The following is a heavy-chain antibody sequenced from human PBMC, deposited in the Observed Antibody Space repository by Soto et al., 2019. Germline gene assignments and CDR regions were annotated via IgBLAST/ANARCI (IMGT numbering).Heavy chain of an antibody. CDR3: ARDQSSGSYQLVFDY. J-gene: IGHJ4*02. Sequence: GASVKVPCKASGGTFSSYAISWVRQAPGQGLEWMGGIIPIFGTANYSQKFQGRVTIPGGKSTGKSYMELGSRRSEDTAWYYCARDQSSGSYQLVFDYGGQGPLVPVSS. V-gene: IGHV1-69*06. CDR2: IIPIFGTA. D-gene: IGHD1-26*01. CDR1: GGTFSSYA.